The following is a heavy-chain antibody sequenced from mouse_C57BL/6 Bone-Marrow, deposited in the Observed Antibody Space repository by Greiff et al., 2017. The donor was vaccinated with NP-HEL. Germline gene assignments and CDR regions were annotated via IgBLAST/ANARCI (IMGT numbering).Heavy chain of an antibody. CDR3: ARAHSSGYAMDY. J-gene: IGHJ4*01. V-gene: IGHV3-3*01. Sequence: EVKLQESGPSLVRPSQTLSLTCTVTGFSIHSDCYWIWIRQFPGNKLAYIGYTFYIVLTYYNPSLDIRTYITRDTSKNQFSLKLSSVTTEDTATYYGARAHSSGYAMDYWGQGTSVTVSS. D-gene: IGHD3-2*02. CDR2: TFYIVLT. CDR1: GFSIHSDCY.